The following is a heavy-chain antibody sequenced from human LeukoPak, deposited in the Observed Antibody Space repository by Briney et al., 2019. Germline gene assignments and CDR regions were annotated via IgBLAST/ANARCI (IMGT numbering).Heavy chain of an antibody. Sequence: GGSLRLSCAASGFTFSSYAMHWVRQAPGKGLEWVAVISYDGSNKYYADSVKGRFTISRDNSKNTLYLQMNSLRAEDTAVHYCARPRVDYATYYYYMDVWGKGTTVTVSS. J-gene: IGHJ6*03. CDR3: ARPRVDYATYYYYMDV. CDR2: ISYDGSNK. D-gene: IGHD4-17*01. CDR1: GFTFSSYA. V-gene: IGHV3-30*04.